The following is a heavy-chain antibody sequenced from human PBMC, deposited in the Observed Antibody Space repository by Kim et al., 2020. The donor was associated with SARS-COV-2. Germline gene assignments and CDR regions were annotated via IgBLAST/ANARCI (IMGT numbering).Heavy chain of an antibody. Sequence: SETLSLTCTVSGGSISSSSYYWGWIRQPPGKGLEWIGSIYYSGSTYYNPSLKSRVTISVDTSKNQFSLKLSSVTAADTAVYYCASLYSSSWYYFDYWGQGTLVTVSS. J-gene: IGHJ4*02. D-gene: IGHD6-13*01. CDR2: IYYSGST. CDR3: ASLYSSSWYYFDY. V-gene: IGHV4-39*01. CDR1: GGSISSSSYY.